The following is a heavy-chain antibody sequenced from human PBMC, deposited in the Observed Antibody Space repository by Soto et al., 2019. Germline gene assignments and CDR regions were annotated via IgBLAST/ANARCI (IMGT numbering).Heavy chain of an antibody. CDR2: INHSGST. Sequence: SETLSLTCAVYGGSFSGYYWSWIRQPPGKGLEWIGEINHSGSTNYNPSLKSRVTISVDTSKSQFSLKLSSVTAADTAVYYCARGTNRYGDHFDYWGQGTLVTVSS. CDR1: GGSFSGYY. D-gene: IGHD4-17*01. CDR3: ARGTNRYGDHFDY. J-gene: IGHJ4*02. V-gene: IGHV4-34*01.